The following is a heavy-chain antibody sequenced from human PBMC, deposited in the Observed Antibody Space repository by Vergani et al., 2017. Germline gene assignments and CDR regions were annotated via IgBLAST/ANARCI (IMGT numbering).Heavy chain of an antibody. D-gene: IGHD3-16*01. CDR3: ARERDDYVWGSFLDY. CDR2: IYSGGST. J-gene: IGHJ4*02. Sequence: EVQLVESGGGLIQPGGSLRLSCAASGFTVSSNYMSWVRQAPGKGLEWVSVIYSGGSTYYADSVKGRFTISRDNSKNTLYLQMNSLRAEDTAVYYCARERDDYVWGSFLDYWGQGTLVTVSS. V-gene: IGHV3-66*03. CDR1: GFTVSSNY.